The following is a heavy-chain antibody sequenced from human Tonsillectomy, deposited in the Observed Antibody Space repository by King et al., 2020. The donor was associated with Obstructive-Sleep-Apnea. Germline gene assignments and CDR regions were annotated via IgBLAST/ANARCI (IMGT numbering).Heavy chain of an antibody. V-gene: IGHV1-2*02. CDR3: ARDMSAYDSTSPAY. CDR1: GYTFTGYY. Sequence: VQLVQSGAGVKKPGASVKVSCKASGYTFTGYYIHWVRQAPGQGLEWMGWISPNSGATKYAQKFQDRVTMTRDTSISTAYMDLSRLRSDDTAIYYCARDMSAYDSTSPAYWGQGTLVTVSS. J-gene: IGHJ4*02. D-gene: IGHD3-10*01. CDR2: ISPNSGAT.